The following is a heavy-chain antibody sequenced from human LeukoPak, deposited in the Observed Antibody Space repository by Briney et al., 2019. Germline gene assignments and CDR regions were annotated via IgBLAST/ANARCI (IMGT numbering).Heavy chain of an antibody. CDR2: ISGSGGST. V-gene: IGHV3-23*01. D-gene: IGHD6-19*01. CDR3: AKDLGWLGFNWFDP. Sequence: GGSLRLSCAASGFTFSSYEMNWVRQAPGKGLEWVSAISGSGGSTYYADSVKGRFTISRDNPKNTLYLQMNSLRAEDTAVYYCAKDLGWLGFNWFDPWGQGTLVTVSS. J-gene: IGHJ5*02. CDR1: GFTFSSYE.